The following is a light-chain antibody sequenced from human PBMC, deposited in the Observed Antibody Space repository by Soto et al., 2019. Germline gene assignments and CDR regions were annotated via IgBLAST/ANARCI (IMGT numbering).Light chain of an antibody. CDR2: DVS. J-gene: IGLJ1*01. Sequence: QSALTRPASVSGSPGQSITISCTGTSSDVGGYNYVSWYQQHPGKAPKVMIYDVSNRPSGVSNRFSVSKSGDTASLTISGIQAEHAAYYYSSSYTSSSSYVFGPGTKLTVL. V-gene: IGLV2-14*03. CDR1: SSDVGGYNY. CDR3: SSYTSSSSYV.